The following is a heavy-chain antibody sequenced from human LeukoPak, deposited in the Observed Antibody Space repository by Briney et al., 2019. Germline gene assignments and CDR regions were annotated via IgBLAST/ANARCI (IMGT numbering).Heavy chain of an antibody. CDR1: GGSMSSYY. J-gene: IGHJ5*02. V-gene: IGHV4-4*07. CDR3: ARDPGRPGYSSGWLCSWFYP. CDR2: IYTSGST. Sequence: SETLSLTCTVSGGSMSSYYLSWIRQPAGKGLEWIGRIYTSGSTNYNPSLKSRVTMSVDTSKNQFSLKLSSVTAADAAVYYCARDPGRPGYSSGWLCSWFYPWGQGTLVTVSS. D-gene: IGHD6-19*01.